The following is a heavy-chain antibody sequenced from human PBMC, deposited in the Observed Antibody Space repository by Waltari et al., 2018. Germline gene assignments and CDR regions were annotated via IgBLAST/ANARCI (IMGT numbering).Heavy chain of an antibody. CDR3: ATVGYSSGWYGMVFDY. Sequence: QVQLVQSGAEAKKPGASVKVYCQVSGYTLTESYMHWVRQAPGKGLEWMGGFDPEDGETIYAQKFQGRVTMTEDTSTDTAYMELSSLRSEDTAVYYCATVGYSSGWYGMVFDYWGQGTLVTVSS. CDR2: FDPEDGET. CDR1: GYTLTESY. J-gene: IGHJ4*02. D-gene: IGHD6-19*01. V-gene: IGHV1-24*01.